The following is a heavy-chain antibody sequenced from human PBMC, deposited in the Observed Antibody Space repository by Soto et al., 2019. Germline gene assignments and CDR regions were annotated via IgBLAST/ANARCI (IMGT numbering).Heavy chain of an antibody. CDR1: GNTFASYG. J-gene: IGHJ6*02. CDR3: ARLPKSYFYYYGMDV. V-gene: IGHV1-18*01. CDR2: ISPYNGDT. Sequence: ASVRVSCKASGNTFASYGISWLRQAPGQGLEWMGWISPYNGDTEYSQKLQDRLTMTTDTSASTAYVELRNLRSDDTAVYYCARLPKSYFYYYGMDVWGQGTTVTVSS.